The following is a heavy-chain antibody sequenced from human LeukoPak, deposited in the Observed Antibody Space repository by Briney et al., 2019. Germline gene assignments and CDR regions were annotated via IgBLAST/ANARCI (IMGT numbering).Heavy chain of an antibody. CDR3: ATYRQVLLPFES. CDR2: IFPSGGEI. V-gene: IGHV3-23*01. Sequence: GGSLRLSCAASGFIFSSFAMNWVRQAPGKGLEWVSSIFPSGGEIHYADSVRGRFTISRDNSKSTLSLQMSSLRAEDTAIYYCATYRQVLLPFESWGQGTLVTVSS. J-gene: IGHJ4*02. D-gene: IGHD2-8*02. CDR1: GFIFSSFA.